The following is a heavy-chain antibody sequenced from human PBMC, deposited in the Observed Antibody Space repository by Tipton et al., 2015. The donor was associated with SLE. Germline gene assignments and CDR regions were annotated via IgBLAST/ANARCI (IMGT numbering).Heavy chain of an antibody. CDR3: ARVSSAMGYFDL. Sequence: TLSLTCYVTGVSISNYYWTWIRQSPGKGLEWIGNVYKNYNPSLESRVTISVDTSRNLFSLNLSSVTAADTAVYYCARVSSAMGYFDLWGRGTLVTVSS. CDR1: GVSISNYY. CDR2: VYKN. D-gene: IGHD6-19*01. V-gene: IGHV4-59*01. J-gene: IGHJ2*01.